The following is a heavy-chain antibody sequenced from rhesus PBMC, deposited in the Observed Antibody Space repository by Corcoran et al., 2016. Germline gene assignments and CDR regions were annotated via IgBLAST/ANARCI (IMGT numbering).Heavy chain of an antibody. V-gene: IGHV3-59*01. J-gene: IGHJ4*01. CDR2: ISRGGGST. CDR1: GFTFSDYY. Sequence: EVQLVESGGGLAKPGGSLRLSCAASGFTFSDYYMHWVRQASGKGLEWVSRISRGGGSTWYADSVKGRLTIYRENAKNTLYLQMNSLRAEDTAVYYGAGWYSSGLGYWGQGVLVTVSS. D-gene: IGHD6-31*01. CDR3: AGWYSSGLGY.